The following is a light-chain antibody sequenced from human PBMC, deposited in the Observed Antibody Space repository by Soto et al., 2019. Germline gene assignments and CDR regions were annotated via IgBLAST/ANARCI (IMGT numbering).Light chain of an antibody. CDR1: QTISSW. CDR3: QHYNSYSEA. CDR2: KAS. J-gene: IGKJ1*01. Sequence: DIQMTQSPSTLSGSVGDRVTITCRASQTISSWLAWYQQKPGKAPKLLIYKASTLKSGVPSRCSGSGSGTEFTHTISVLQPDDFATYYCQHYNSYSEAFGQGTKVDNK. V-gene: IGKV1-5*03.